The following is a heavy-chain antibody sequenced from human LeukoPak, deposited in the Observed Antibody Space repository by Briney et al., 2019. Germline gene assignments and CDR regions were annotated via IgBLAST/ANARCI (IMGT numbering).Heavy chain of an antibody. Sequence: PSETLSLTCTVSGGSISSGDYYWSWIRQPPGKGLEWIGYIYYSGSTYYNPSLKSRVTISVDTSKNQFSLKLSSVTAADTAVYYWARFPFRSYYDSSGYFFDYGGREPLVTVPS. CDR1: GGSISSGDYY. V-gene: IGHV4-30-4*01. CDR3: ARFPFRSYYDSSGYFFDY. J-gene: IGHJ4*02. CDR2: IYYSGST. D-gene: IGHD3-22*01.